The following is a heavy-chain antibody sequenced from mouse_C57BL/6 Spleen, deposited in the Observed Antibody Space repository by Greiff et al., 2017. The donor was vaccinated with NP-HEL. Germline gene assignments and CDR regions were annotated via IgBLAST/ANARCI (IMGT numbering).Heavy chain of an antibody. V-gene: IGHV1-54*01. CDR1: GYAFTNYL. D-gene: IGHD2-3*01. CDR3: ARGGYFLYYAMDY. J-gene: IGHJ4*01. CDR2: INPGSGGT. Sequence: VQLQQSGAELVRPGTSVKVSCKASGYAFTNYLIEWVKQRPGQGLEWIGVINPGSGGTNYNEKFKGKATLTADKSSSTAYMQLSSLTSEDSAVYFCARGGYFLYYAMDYWGQGTSVTVSS.